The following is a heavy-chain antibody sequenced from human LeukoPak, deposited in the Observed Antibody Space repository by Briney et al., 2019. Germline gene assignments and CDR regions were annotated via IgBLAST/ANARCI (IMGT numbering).Heavy chain of an antibody. D-gene: IGHD2-2*02. V-gene: IGHV3-74*01. CDR3: AKHHCSSTSCYRVFDF. Sequence: QPGGSLRLSCAASGFTFRIYWMHWVRQAPGKGLVWVSRINSDGSITNYADSVKGRFTISRDNAKNTLYLQMNSLRAEDTAVYYCAKHHCSSTSCYRVFDFWGQGTLVTVSS. CDR2: INSDGSIT. CDR1: GFTFRIYW. J-gene: IGHJ4*02.